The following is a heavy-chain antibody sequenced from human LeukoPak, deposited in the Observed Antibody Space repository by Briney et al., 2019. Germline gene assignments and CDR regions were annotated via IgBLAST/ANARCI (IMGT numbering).Heavy chain of an antibody. Sequence: GRSLRLSCAASGFTFSSYGMHWVRQAPGKGLEWVAVISYDGSNKYYADSVKGRFTISRDNSKNTLYLRMNSLRAEDTAVYYCARDHSMEYGNWFDPWGQGTLVTVSS. CDR1: GFTFSSYG. CDR2: ISYDGSNK. V-gene: IGHV3-30*03. D-gene: IGHD2/OR15-2a*01. CDR3: ARDHSMEYGNWFDP. J-gene: IGHJ5*02.